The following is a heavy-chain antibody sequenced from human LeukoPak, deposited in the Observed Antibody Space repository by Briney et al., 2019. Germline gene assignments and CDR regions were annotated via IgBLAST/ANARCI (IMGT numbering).Heavy chain of an antibody. CDR3: ARVRRDDYVWGNYRSYYFDY. J-gene: IGHJ4*02. Sequence: SETLSLTCTVSGGSISSSSYYWGWIRQPPGKGLEWIGSIYYSGSTYYNPSLKSRVTISVDTSKNQFSLKLSSVTAADTAVYYCARVRRDDYVWGNYRSYYFDYWGQGTLVTVSS. V-gene: IGHV4-39*07. CDR2: IYYSGST. CDR1: GGSISSSSYY. D-gene: IGHD3-16*02.